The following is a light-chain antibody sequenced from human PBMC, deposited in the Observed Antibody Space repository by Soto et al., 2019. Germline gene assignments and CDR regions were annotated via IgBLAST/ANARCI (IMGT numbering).Light chain of an antibody. V-gene: IGKV3-11*01. CDR1: QSVGSS. J-gene: IGKJ4*01. CDR2: DAS. CDR3: QQRTNWPLT. Sequence: EIVLTQSPATLSLSPGKRATLSCRASQSVGSSLAWYQQKPGQAPRLLIYDASNRATGIPARFSGSGSGTDFTLTIRSLEPEDFAVYYFQQRTNWPLTFGGGTKVEI.